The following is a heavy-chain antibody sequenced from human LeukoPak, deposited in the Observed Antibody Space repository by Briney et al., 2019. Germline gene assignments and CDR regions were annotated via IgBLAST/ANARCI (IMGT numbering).Heavy chain of an antibody. Sequence: SETLSLTCTVSGGSISSYYCSWIRQPPGKGLEWIGYIYYSGSTNYNPSLKSRVTILVDTSKNQFSLKLSSVTAADTAVYYCATSMPGYSSSWHFDYWGQGTLVTVSS. V-gene: IGHV4-59*01. J-gene: IGHJ4*02. CDR3: ATSMPGYSSSWHFDY. CDR2: IYYSGST. CDR1: GGSISSYY. D-gene: IGHD6-13*01.